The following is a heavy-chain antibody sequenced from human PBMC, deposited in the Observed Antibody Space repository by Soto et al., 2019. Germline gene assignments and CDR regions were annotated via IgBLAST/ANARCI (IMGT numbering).Heavy chain of an antibody. CDR2: IWYDGSNK. CDR3: AKDPPKLDY. D-gene: IGHD1-26*01. CDR1: RFTFSSYG. J-gene: IGHJ4*02. V-gene: IGHV3-33*06. Sequence: QVQLVESGGGVVQPGRSLRLSCAASRFTFSSYGMHWVRQAPGKGLEWVAVIWYDGSNKYSADSVKGRFTISRDNSKNTLYLQMNSLRAEDTAVYYCAKDPPKLDYWGQGTLVTVSS.